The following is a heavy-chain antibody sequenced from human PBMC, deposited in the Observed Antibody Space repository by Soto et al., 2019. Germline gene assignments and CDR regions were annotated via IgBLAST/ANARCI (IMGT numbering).Heavy chain of an antibody. CDR3: SQGRGGSGSLTPRVDF. D-gene: IGHD3-10*01. J-gene: IGHJ4*02. CDR2: ISGGGDTT. V-gene: IGHV3-23*01. CDR1: GFTFNNYA. Sequence: EVQLLESGGGLVQPGGSLRLSCAASGFTFNNYAMTWVRQAPGKGLEWVSAISGGGDTTSYADSVKGRFTVSRAGSKTQLYLQVSSLRAEDTALYYCSQGRGGSGSLTPRVDFWGQGTLVTVSS.